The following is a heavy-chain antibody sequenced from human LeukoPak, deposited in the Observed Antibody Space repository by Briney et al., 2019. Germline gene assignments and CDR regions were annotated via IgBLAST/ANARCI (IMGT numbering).Heavy chain of an antibody. CDR1: KFTFCNYW. CDR3: ARDRDGYAIFDY. V-gene: IGHV3-74*01. J-gene: IGHJ4*02. Sequence: PGGSLRLSCAASKFTFCNYWMHWVRQAPGEGLVWVSRTNSDGSITTYADSVKGRFTISRDNAENTLYLQMNSLRAEDTAVYYCARDRDGYAIFDYWGQGTLVTVSS. D-gene: IGHD5-24*01. CDR2: TNSDGSIT.